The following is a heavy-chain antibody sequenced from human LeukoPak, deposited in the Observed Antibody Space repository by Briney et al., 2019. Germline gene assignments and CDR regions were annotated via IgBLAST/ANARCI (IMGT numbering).Heavy chain of an antibody. CDR2: INHSGST. CDR3: ASGGTDPYDY. V-gene: IGHV4-34*01. J-gene: IGHJ4*02. CDR1: GGSFSGYY. D-gene: IGHD3-10*01. Sequence: PSETLSLTCAVYGGSFSGYYWSWIRQPPGKGLEWIGEINHSGSTNYNPSLKSRVTISVDTSKNQFSLKLNSVTAADTAVYYCASGGTDPYDYWGQGTLVTVSS.